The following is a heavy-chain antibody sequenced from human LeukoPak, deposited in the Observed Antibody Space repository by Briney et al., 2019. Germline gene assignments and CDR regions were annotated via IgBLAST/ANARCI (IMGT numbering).Heavy chain of an antibody. CDR3: ARSRGIAAAGTTYDY. V-gene: IGHV1-2*04. CDR2: INPNSGGT. CDR1: GYTFTGYY. Sequence: ASVKVSCKASGYTFTGYYMHWVRQAPGQGLEWMGWINPNSGGTNYAQKFQGWVTMTRDTSISTAYMELSRLRSDDTAVYYCARSRGIAAAGTTYDYWGQGTLVTASS. D-gene: IGHD6-13*01. J-gene: IGHJ4*02.